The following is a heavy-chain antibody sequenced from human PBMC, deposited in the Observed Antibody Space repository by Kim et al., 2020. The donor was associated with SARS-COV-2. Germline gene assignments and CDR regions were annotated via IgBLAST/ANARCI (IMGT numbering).Heavy chain of an antibody. CDR2: ISSSSSYI. CDR1: GFTFSSYS. V-gene: IGHV3-21*01. J-gene: IGHJ6*02. Sequence: GGSLRLSCAASGFTFSSYSMNWVRQAPGKGLEWVSSISSSSSYIYYADSVKGRFTISRDNAKNSLYLQMNSLRAEDTAVYYCARDAELRYFDWYSYYYYYGMDVWGQGTTVTVSS. CDR3: ARDAELRYFDWYSYYYYYGMDV. D-gene: IGHD3-9*01.